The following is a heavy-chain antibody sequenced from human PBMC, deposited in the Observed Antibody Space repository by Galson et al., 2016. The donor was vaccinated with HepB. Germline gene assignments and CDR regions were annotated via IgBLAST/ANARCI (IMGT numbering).Heavy chain of an antibody. D-gene: IGHD3-3*01. J-gene: IGHJ6*02. V-gene: IGHV3-72*01. CDR3: VRGRSNYYYGLDV. CDR2: AGNKGDSYST. Sequence: SLRLSCAASGFTFSDHYMEWVRQVPGRGLEWVGRAGNKGDSYSTKYAAPAKGRFFMLRDDSKAALYLQMSSLRSEETALYYCVRGRSNYYYGLDVWGQGTTVTVSS. CDR1: GFTFSDHY.